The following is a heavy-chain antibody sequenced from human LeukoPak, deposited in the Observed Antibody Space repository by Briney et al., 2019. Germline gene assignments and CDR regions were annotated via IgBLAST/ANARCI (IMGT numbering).Heavy chain of an antibody. CDR2: IYYSGST. D-gene: IGHD5-12*01. CDR3: ARHDEVATIPNPPDY. J-gene: IGHJ4*02. CDR1: GGSISSYY. V-gene: IGHV4-59*08. Sequence: SETLSLTCTVSGGSISSYYWSWIRQPPGKGLEWIGYIYYSGSTNYNPSLKSRVTISVDTSKNQFSLKLSSVTAADTAVYYCARHDEVATIPNPPDYWGQGTLVTVSS.